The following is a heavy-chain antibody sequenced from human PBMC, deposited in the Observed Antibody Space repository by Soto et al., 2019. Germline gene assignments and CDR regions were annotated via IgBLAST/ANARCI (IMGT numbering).Heavy chain of an antibody. V-gene: IGHV4-34*01. J-gene: IGHJ4*02. CDR3: ARAHPHSPTDYDSSGYYPDY. CDR2: INHSGST. Sequence: QVQLQQWGAGLLKPSETLSLTCAVYGGSFSGYYWSWIRQPPGKGLEWIGEINHSGSTNYNPSLKRRVTISVDTSKNQFSLKLSSVTAADTAVYYCARAHPHSPTDYDSSGYYPDYWGQGTLVTVSS. CDR1: GGSFSGYY. D-gene: IGHD3-22*01.